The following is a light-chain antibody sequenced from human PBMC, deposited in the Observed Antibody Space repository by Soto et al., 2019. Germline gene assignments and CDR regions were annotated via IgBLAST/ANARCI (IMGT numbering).Light chain of an antibody. V-gene: IGLV4-69*01. CDR2: LNSDGSH. CDR1: SGHSSYA. J-gene: IGLJ3*02. CDR3: QTWGTGIGV. Sequence: QLVLTQSPSASASLGASVKLTCTPSSGHSSYAIAWHQQQPEKGPRYLMKLNSDGSHSKGDGIPDRFSGSSSGAERYLTISSLQSEDEADYYCQTWGTGIGVFGGGTKLTVL.